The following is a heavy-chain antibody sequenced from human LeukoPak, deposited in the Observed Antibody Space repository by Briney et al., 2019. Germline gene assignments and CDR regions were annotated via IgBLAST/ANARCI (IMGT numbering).Heavy chain of an antibody. CDR1: GYTFTSYH. V-gene: IGHV1-8*01. CDR3: ARGVGDLGDY. J-gene: IGHJ4*02. CDR2: MSPNSGNT. Sequence: ASVKVSCKASGYTFTSYHINWVRQATGQGLEWMGWMSPNSGNTDYAQKFRGRVTMTRDTSINTAYMELSSLRSEDTAVYYCARGVGDLGDYWGQGTLVTVSS. D-gene: IGHD3-16*01.